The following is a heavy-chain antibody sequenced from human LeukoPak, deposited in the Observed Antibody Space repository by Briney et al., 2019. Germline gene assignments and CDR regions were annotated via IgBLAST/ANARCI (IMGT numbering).Heavy chain of an antibody. J-gene: IGHJ6*02. CDR3: ARGPWDTIFGVVIRAYGMDV. D-gene: IGHD3-3*01. Sequence: SETLSLTCTVSGGSISSSSYYWGWIRQPPGKGLEWIGSIYYSGSTYYNPSLKSRVTISVDTSKNQFSLKLSSVTAADTAVYYCARGPWDTIFGVVIRAYGMDVWGQGTTVTVSS. CDR2: IYYSGST. CDR1: GGSISSSSYY. V-gene: IGHV4-39*07.